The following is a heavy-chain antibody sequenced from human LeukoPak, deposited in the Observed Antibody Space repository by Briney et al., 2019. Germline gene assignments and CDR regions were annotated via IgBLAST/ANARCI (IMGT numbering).Heavy chain of an antibody. CDR3: ARDTPDYDILTGPTTRGAFDI. Sequence: GSLRLSCAASGFTFSDYYMSWIRQPPGKGLEWIGSIYYSGSTYYNPSLKSRVTISVDTSKNQFSLKLSSVTAADTAVYYCARDTPDYDILTGPTTRGAFDIWGQGTMVTVSS. CDR2: IYYSGST. J-gene: IGHJ3*02. CDR1: GFTFSDYY. V-gene: IGHV4-38-2*02. D-gene: IGHD3-9*01.